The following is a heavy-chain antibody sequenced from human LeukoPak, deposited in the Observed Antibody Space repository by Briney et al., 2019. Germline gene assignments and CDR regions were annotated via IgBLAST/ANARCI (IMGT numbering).Heavy chain of an antibody. Sequence: SLILSCSASGCTLDGYAMHWVRQAPGDGLEGVSGISWNSGSIGYSDSVKGRFTISRDNAKNSLYLQMNSMRAEDTALYYCAKDRESYGGAFDIWGQGTMVTVSS. D-gene: IGHD1-26*01. J-gene: IGHJ3*02. CDR3: AKDRESYGGAFDI. V-gene: IGHV3-9*01. CDR1: GCTLDGYA. CDR2: ISWNSGSI.